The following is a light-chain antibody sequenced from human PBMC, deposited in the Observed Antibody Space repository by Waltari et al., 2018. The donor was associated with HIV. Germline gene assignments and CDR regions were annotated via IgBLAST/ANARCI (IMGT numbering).Light chain of an antibody. Sequence: QAGLTQPPSVSKDLRQTATLTCTGNSHNVGNQGATWLQHHQGHPPKLLSYRNNNRPSGISERFSASRSRNTASLNITGLQPEDEADYYCSAWDSSLGAWVFGGGTKLTVL. CDR1: SHNVGNQG. V-gene: IGLV10-54*04. CDR2: RNN. CDR3: SAWDSSLGAWV. J-gene: IGLJ3*02.